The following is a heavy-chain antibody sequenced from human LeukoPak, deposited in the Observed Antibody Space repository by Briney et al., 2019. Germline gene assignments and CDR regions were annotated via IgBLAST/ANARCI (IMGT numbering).Heavy chain of an antibody. D-gene: IGHD1-7*01. Sequence: ETLSLTCTVSGGSISSSSYYWGWIRQPPGKGLEWVSYISSSSSTIYYADSVKGRFTISRGNAKNSLYLQMNSLRAEDTAVYYCARSSRELGGYAPWELMPPFDYWGQGTLVTVSS. J-gene: IGHJ4*02. CDR2: ISSSSSTI. CDR1: GGSISSSS. V-gene: IGHV3-48*01. CDR3: ARSSRELGGYAPWELMPPFDY.